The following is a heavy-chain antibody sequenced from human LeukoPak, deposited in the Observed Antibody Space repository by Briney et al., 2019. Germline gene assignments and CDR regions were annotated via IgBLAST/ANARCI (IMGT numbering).Heavy chain of an antibody. CDR3: ARDRSGQLLPNWFDP. CDR2: INPNSGGT. V-gene: IGHV1-2*02. D-gene: IGHD2-2*01. J-gene: IGHJ5*02. Sequence: GASVKVSCKASGYTFTGYCMHWVRQAPGQGLEWMGWINPNSGGTNYAQKFQGRVTMTRDTSISTAYMELSRLRSDDTAVYYCARDRSGQLLPNWFDPWGQGTLVTVSS. CDR1: GYTFTGYC.